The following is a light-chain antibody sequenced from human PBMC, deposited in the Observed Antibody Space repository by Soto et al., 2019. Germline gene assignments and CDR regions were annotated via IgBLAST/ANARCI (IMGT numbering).Light chain of an antibody. CDR2: DAS. CDR1: DNIFTY. J-gene: IGKJ5*01. V-gene: IGKV1-5*01. Sequence: IGMTQSPSTLSASVGDRVTVTCRASDNIFTYVAWYQHRAGGAPKLLIFDASTLQSGVPPRFSGGGSGTDFTLTINGLQPEDSASYYCQHYTLYSGPFGQGTRLEIK. CDR3: QHYTLYSGP.